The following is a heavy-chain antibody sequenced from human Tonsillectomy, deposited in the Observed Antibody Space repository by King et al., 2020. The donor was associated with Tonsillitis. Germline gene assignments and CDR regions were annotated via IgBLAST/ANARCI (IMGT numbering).Heavy chain of an antibody. CDR3: ARERLWSSGWGIDN. D-gene: IGHD6-19*01. CDR2: ISSDGSRT. V-gene: IGHV3-33*05. J-gene: IGHJ4*02. CDR1: GFTFSSYA. Sequence: QLVQSGGGVVQPGRPLRLSCAASGFTFSSYAIHWVRQAPGKGLEWVAVISSDGSRTYYTDSVQGRFTISRDNSNNMLYLQMTSLRTEDTAVYYCARERLWSSGWGIDNWGRGTLVTVSS.